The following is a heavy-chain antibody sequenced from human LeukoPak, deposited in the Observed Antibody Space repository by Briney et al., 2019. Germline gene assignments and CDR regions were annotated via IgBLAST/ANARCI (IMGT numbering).Heavy chain of an antibody. V-gene: IGHV3-7*01. CDR3: ARSYYDYVWGSYRH. J-gene: IGHJ4*02. Sequence: GGSLRLSCATSGFTFSSYWMSWVRQAPGKGLEWVANIKQDGSEKYYVDSVKGRFTISRDNAKNSLYLQMNSLRAEDTAVYYCARSYYDYVWGSYRHWGQGTLVTVSS. CDR1: GFTFSSYW. CDR2: IKQDGSEK. D-gene: IGHD3-16*02.